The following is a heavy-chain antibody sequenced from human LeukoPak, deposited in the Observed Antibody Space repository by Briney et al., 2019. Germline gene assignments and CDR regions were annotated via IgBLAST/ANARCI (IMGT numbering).Heavy chain of an antibody. CDR1: GVSISSSSYY. CDR2: IYASGST. V-gene: IGHV4-61*02. J-gene: IGHJ4*02. CDR3: ARGKQNAVDY. D-gene: IGHD1-1*01. Sequence: PSETLSLTCTVSGVSISSSSYYWYWIRQPAGKGLEWIGRIYASGSTNYDPSLKSRVTISVDKSNNQFSLMVTSVTAADTAVYYCARGKQNAVDYWGQGILVTASS.